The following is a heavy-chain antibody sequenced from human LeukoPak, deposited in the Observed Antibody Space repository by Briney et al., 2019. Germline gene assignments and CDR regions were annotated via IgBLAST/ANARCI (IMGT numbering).Heavy chain of an antibody. V-gene: IGHV4-34*01. D-gene: IGHD5-12*01. CDR1: GGSFSGYY. J-gene: IGHJ6*03. CDR2: INHSGST. Sequence: PSETLSLTCAVYGGSFSGYYWSWIRQPPGKGLEWIGEINHSGSTNYNPSLKSRVTISVDTSKNQFSLKLSSVTAAGTAVYYCARDGPKVATTLYYYYYYMDVWGKGTTVTVSS. CDR3: ARDGPKVATTLYYYYYYMDV.